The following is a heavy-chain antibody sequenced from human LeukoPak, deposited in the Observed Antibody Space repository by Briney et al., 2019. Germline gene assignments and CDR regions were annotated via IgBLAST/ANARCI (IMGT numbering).Heavy chain of an antibody. CDR1: GFTFSSYN. CDR3: ASHRVGDYYDSSGKYYFDY. V-gene: IGHV3-23*01. CDR2: FRGRGGGT. D-gene: IGHD3-22*01. Sequence: GGSLRLSCAALGFTFSSYNMSWVRQAPGKGLEWVSSFRGRGGGTFYTDSVKGRFTISRDNSKNTLYLQMRSLRAEDTGVYYCASHRVGDYYDSSGKYYFDYWGQGTLVTVSS. J-gene: IGHJ4*02.